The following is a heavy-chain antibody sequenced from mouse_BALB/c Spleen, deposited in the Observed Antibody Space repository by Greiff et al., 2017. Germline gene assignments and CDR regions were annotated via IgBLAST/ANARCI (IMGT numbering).Heavy chain of an antibody. D-gene: IGHD2-4*01. Sequence: EVQLVETGGGLVQPKGSLKLSCAASGFTFNTNAMNWVRQAPGKGLEWVARIRSKSNNYATYYADSVKDRFTISRDDSQSMLYLQMNNLKTEDTAMYYCVRAPYDYDGLWFAYWGQGTLVTVSA. J-gene: IGHJ3*01. V-gene: IGHV10S3*01. CDR2: IRSKSNNYAT. CDR3: VRAPYDYDGLWFAY. CDR1: GFTFNTNA.